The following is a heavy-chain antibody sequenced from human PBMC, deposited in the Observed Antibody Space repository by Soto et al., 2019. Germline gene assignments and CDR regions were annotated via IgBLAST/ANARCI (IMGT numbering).Heavy chain of an antibody. Sequence: ASVKVSCKASGYTFTRYTMNWVRQAPGQRLEWMGWINPDNGNTKSSQKFQDRVIITRDTSASTAYMDLSSLRSEDTAVYYCARVHCSAGTCLDGLDFWGQGTTVTVSS. J-gene: IGHJ6*02. CDR2: INPDNGNT. V-gene: IGHV1-3*01. D-gene: IGHD2-15*01. CDR1: GYTFTRYT. CDR3: ARVHCSAGTCLDGLDF.